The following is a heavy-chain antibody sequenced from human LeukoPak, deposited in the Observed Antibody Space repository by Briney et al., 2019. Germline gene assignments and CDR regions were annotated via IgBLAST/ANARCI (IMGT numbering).Heavy chain of an antibody. D-gene: IGHD1-26*01. V-gene: IGHV4-38-2*02. CDR2: IYHSGTT. CDR1: GYSISSIYY. Sequence: SETLSLTCTVSGYSISSIYYWGWIRQPPGKGLEWIGNIYHSGTTYYNPSLKSRVTISVDTSKNQFSLKLSSVTAADTAVYFCARRSSGSYLDPWGQGTLVTVSS. CDR3: ARRSSGSYLDP. J-gene: IGHJ5*02.